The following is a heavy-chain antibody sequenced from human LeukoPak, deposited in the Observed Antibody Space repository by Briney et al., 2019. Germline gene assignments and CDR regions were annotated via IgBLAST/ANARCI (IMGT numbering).Heavy chain of an antibody. V-gene: IGHV5-51*01. CDR1: GYRFTSYW. D-gene: IGHD2-8*01. J-gene: IGHJ4*02. CDR2: IYPGDSDT. CDR3: ARHEANGHYSFDY. Sequence: GESLKISCKGPGYRFTSYWIGWVRQMPGKGLEWMGIIYPGDSDTRYSPSFQGQVTISADKSISTAYLQWSSLKASDTAMYFCARHEANGHYSFDYWGQGTLVTVSS.